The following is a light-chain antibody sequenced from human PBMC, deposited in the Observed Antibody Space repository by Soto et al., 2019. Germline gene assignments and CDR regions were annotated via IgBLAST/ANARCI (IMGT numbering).Light chain of an antibody. CDR3: QAWDSSTAV. CDR2: QDS. V-gene: IGLV3-1*01. CDR1: ELGDKY. Sequence: SYDLTQPPSVSVSPGQTASITCSGDELGDKYACWYQQKPGQSPVLVIYQDSKRPSGIPERFSGSNSGNTATLTISGTQAMDEADYYCQAWDSSTAVFGTGTKVTVL. J-gene: IGLJ1*01.